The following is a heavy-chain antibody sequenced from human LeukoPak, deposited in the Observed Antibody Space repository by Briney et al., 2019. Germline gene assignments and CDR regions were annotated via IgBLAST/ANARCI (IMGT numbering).Heavy chain of an antibody. Sequence: GESLKISCKGSGYSFTTYWIGWVRQMPGKGLEWMGIIYPGDSDTRYSPSFQGQVTISADRSITTAYLQWRSLKASDTAMYYCARRGAVAGTNFDYWGQGTLVTVSS. CDR3: ARRGAVAGTNFDY. CDR1: GYSFTTYW. V-gene: IGHV5-51*01. CDR2: IYPGDSDT. D-gene: IGHD6-19*01. J-gene: IGHJ4*02.